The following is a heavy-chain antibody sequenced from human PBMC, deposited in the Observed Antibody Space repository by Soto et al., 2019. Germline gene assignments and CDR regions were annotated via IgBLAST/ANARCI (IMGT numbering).Heavy chain of an antibody. J-gene: IGHJ4*02. Sequence: ASVKVSCKASGYTFTSYYMHWVRQAPGQGLEWMGIINPSGGSTSYAQKFQGRVTMTRDTSTSTVYMELSSLRSEDTAVYYCARDVGIAAAGTSPDYWGQGTLVTVSS. V-gene: IGHV1-46*01. CDR3: ARDVGIAAAGTSPDY. CDR1: GYTFTSYY. D-gene: IGHD6-13*01. CDR2: INPSGGST.